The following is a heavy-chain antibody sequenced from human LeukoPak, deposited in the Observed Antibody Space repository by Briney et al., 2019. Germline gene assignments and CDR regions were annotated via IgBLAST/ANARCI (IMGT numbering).Heavy chain of an antibody. V-gene: IGHV3-53*01. CDR3: AREAEYDRFFDY. Sequence: GGSLRLSCAASGFTISSNYMSWVRQAPGKGLEWVSVIYSGGSTYYADSVKGRFTISRDNSKNTLYLQMNSLRAEDTAVYYCAREAEYDRFFDYWGQGTLVTVSS. D-gene: IGHD3-22*01. CDR2: IYSGGST. CDR1: GFTISSNY. J-gene: IGHJ4*02.